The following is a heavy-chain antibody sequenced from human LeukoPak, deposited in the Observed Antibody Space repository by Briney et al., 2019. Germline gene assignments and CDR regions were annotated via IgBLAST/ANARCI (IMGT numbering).Heavy chain of an antibody. CDR1: GGSISSSSYY. J-gene: IGHJ5*02. D-gene: IGHD3-10*01. CDR3: ARHLTSSWFGELTRWFDP. CDR2: IYYSGST. Sequence: SETLSLTCTVSGGSISSSSYYWGWIRQPPGKGLEWIESIYYSGSTYYNPSLKSRVTISVDTSKNQFSLKLSSVTAADTAVYYCARHLTSSWFGELTRWFDPWGQGTLVTVSS. V-gene: IGHV4-39*01.